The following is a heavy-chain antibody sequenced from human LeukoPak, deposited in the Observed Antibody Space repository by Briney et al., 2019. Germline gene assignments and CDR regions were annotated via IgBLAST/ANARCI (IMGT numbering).Heavy chain of an antibody. V-gene: IGHV1-46*01. CDR1: GYTFTSSF. CDR3: ASVYLYGMDV. D-gene: IGHD2-8*01. J-gene: IGHJ6*02. CDR2: MNPSGGSA. Sequence: ASVKVSCKASGYTFTSSFIHWVRQAPGHGLGGMGVMNPSGGSANYAQKFQGRVTMTRDTPTNTVYMELSSLRTEDTAVYYCASVYLYGMDVWGQGTRVTVSS.